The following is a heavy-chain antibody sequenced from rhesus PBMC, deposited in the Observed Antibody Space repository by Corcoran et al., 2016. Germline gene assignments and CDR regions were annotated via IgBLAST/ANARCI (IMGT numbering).Heavy chain of an antibody. J-gene: IGHJ5-2*02. CDR1: GDSISDSYY. Sequence: QVQLQESGPGLVKQSETLSLTCAVSGDSISDSYYWNWIRQPPGKGLEWSGNIYGNSASTYYNPPLQSRVTISQDTSKNPFFLQLSSVTAADTAVYYCAREDGSSANSLDVWGRGVLVTVSS. D-gene: IGHD4-29*01. V-gene: IGHV4S9*01. CDR3: AREDGSSANSLDV. CDR2: IYGNSAST.